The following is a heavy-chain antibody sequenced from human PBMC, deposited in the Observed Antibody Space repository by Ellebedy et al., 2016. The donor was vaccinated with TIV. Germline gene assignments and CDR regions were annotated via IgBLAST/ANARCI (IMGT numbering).Heavy chain of an antibody. CDR1: GYTFTSYG. V-gene: IGHV1-18*04. D-gene: IGHD3-9*01. J-gene: IGHJ4*02. CDR3: ARDPYDILAYFDY. Sequence: ASVKVSCKASGYTFTSYGISWVRQAPGQGLEWMGWISAYNGNTNYAQKLQGRVTMTTDTSASTAYMELSSLRSEDTAVYYCARDPYDILAYFDYWGQGTLVTVSS. CDR2: ISAYNGNT.